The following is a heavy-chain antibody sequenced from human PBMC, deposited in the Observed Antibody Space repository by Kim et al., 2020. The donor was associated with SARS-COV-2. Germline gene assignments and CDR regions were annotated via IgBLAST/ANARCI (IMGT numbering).Heavy chain of an antibody. Sequence: GGSLRLSCAASGFTFSGPAMQWVRQASGKGLEWVARVRSKANNYATEYAESVKGRFTISRDDSKNTAYLQMNSLKTEDSAGYYCIQGGYGDENWFDLWG. CDR2: VRSKANNYAT. J-gene: IGHJ5*02. V-gene: IGHV3-73*01. D-gene: IGHD4-17*01. CDR1: GFTFSGPA. CDR3: IQGGYGDENWFDL.